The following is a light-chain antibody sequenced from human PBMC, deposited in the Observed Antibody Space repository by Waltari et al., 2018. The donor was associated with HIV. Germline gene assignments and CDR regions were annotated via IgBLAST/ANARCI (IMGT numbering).Light chain of an antibody. V-gene: IGKV1-39*01. CDR3: QQSYSTPIT. J-gene: IGKJ4*01. Sequence: DIQMTQSPSSLSASVGDRVTNTCRASQSISSNLNWYQQKPGKAPKLLIYAASSLQSGVPSRFSGSGSGTDFTLTIRSLQPEDFATYYCQQSYSTPITFGGGTKVEIK. CDR1: QSISSN. CDR2: AAS.